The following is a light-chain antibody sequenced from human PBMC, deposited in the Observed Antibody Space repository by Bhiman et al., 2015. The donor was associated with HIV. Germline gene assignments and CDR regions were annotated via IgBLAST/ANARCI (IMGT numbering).Light chain of an antibody. CDR3: QSFDSSLGIFV. CDR2: ENT. J-gene: IGLJ1*01. Sequence: QSVLTQPPSVSGTPGQMVTISCTGSRFNLGANHDVHWYQHLPATAPKLLIFENTNRPSGVPDRFSGSKSGTPASLAIWLQAEDEGDYFCQSFDSSLGIFVFGPGTSVTVL. CDR1: RFNLGANHD. V-gene: IGLV1-40*01.